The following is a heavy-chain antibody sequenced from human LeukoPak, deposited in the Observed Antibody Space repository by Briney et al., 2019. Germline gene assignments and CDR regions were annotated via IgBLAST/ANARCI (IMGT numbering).Heavy chain of an antibody. J-gene: IGHJ5*02. CDR1: GGTFSSYA. D-gene: IGHD1-26*01. CDR2: IIPIFGTA. Sequence: SVKVSCTASGGTFSSYAISWVRQAPGQGLEWMGGIIPIFGTANYAQKFQGRVTITADESTSAAYMELSSLGSEDTAVYYCARAGVGATRNWFDPWGQGTLVTVSS. CDR3: ARAGVGATRNWFDP. V-gene: IGHV1-69*13.